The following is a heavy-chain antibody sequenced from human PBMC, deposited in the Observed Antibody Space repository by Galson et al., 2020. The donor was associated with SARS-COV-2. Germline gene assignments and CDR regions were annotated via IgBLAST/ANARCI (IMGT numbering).Heavy chain of an antibody. J-gene: IGHJ6*02. CDR3: ARDPTLAAAGILNDYCGMGV. CDR2: INTSGGST. D-gene: IGHD6-13*01. CDR1: GYTFTSYY. Sequence: GESLKISCTASGYTFTSYYMHWVRQAPGQGLEWMGIINTSGGSTSYAQKFQGRFTMTRDTSTSTVYMELSSLRSEDTAVYYCARDPTLAAAGILNDYCGMGVWGQGTTVTVAS. V-gene: IGHV1-46*01.